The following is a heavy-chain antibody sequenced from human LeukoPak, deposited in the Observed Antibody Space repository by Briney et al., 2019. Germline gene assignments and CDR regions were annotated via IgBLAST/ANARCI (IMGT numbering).Heavy chain of an antibody. Sequence: SETLSLTCAVYGGSFSGYYWSWTRQPPGKGLEWIGEINHSGSTNYNPSLKSRVTISVDTSKNQFSLKLSSVTAADTAVYYCARVGSSSSPYYFDYWGQGTLVTVSS. CDR3: ARVGSSSSPYYFDY. CDR2: INHSGST. CDR1: GGSFSGYY. D-gene: IGHD6-6*01. V-gene: IGHV4-34*01. J-gene: IGHJ4*02.